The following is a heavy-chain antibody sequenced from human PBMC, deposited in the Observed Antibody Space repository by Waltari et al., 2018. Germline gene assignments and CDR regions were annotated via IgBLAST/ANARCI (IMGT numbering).Heavy chain of an antibody. CDR2: VTGGTSTMT. CDR3: AREDNVNAKRAMDV. V-gene: IGHV3-48*02. CDR1: GFTFNMYS. Sequence: EVQLVESGGGLVQPGGSLRLSCAACGFTFNMYSLKWVGQAPGGGWGWFETVTGGTSTMTHYADYVKGRFTASRDNAKNSLYLQMNGLGEEDTAVYYCAREDNVNAKRAMDVWGKGTTVTVSS. D-gene: IGHD1-20*01. J-gene: IGHJ6*04.